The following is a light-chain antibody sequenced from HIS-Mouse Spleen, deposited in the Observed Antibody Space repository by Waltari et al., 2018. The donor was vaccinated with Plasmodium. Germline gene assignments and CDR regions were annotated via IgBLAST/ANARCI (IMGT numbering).Light chain of an antibody. CDR3: YSTDSSGNHRV. CDR1: ALPKKY. V-gene: IGLV3-10*01. Sequence: SYELTQPPSVSVSPGQTARITCSGDALPKKYAYWYQQKSGQAPVLVPYEDSKRPAGLPERCSGSSSGTMGTLTISGAQVEDEADYYCYSTDSSGNHRVFGGGTKLTVL. J-gene: IGLJ3*02. CDR2: EDS.